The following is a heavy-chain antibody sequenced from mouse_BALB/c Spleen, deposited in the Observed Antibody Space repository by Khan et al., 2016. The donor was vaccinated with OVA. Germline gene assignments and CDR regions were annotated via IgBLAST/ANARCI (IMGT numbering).Heavy chain of an antibody. CDR3: ARPAYDGYYDY. J-gene: IGHJ2*01. CDR2: ISTYSGNT. Sequence: QVQLKQSGPELVRPGVSVKISCKGSGYTFTDYAMHWVKQSHAKSLEWIGLISTYSGNTNYNQKFKGKATMTVDKSSSTAYMELARLTSEDSAIYYCARPAYDGYYDYWGQGTTLIVSA. V-gene: IGHV1S137*01. D-gene: IGHD2-3*01. CDR1: GYTFTDYA.